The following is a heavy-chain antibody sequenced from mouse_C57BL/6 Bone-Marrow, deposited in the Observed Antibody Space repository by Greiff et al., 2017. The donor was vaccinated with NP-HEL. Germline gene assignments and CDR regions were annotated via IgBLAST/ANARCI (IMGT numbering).Heavy chain of an antibody. V-gene: IGHV5-6*01. Sequence: EVQLQESGGDLVKPGGSLKLSCAASGFTFSSYGMSWVRQTPDKRLEWVATISSGGSYTYYPDSVKGRFTISRDNAKNTLYLQMSSLKSEDTAMYYCARRHYSKGFAYWGQGTLVTVSA. J-gene: IGHJ3*01. CDR3: ARRHYSKGFAY. CDR1: GFTFSSYG. D-gene: IGHD2-5*01. CDR2: ISSGGSYT.